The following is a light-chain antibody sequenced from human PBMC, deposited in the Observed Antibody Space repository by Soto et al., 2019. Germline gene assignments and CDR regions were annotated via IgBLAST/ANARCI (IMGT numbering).Light chain of an antibody. V-gene: IGKV3-15*01. CDR2: DAS. J-gene: IGKJ2*01. CDR1: QSLSSN. Sequence: EIVMTQSPATLPVSPGERATLSCRASQSLSSNLAWYQQKPGQAPRLLIYDASTRATGIPARFSGSGSGTEVTLTISSLQSEDFAVYYCQQYNNWPPKFTFGQGTKLEI. CDR3: QQYNNWPPKFT.